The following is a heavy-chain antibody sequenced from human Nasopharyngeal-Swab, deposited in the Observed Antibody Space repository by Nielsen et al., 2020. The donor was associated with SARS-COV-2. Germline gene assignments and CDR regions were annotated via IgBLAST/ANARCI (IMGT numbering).Heavy chain of an antibody. CDR3: ARDQVYYYGMDV. Sequence: SETLSLTCTVSGGSVSSGGYYWSWIRQPPGKGLEWIGYIYYSGSTNYNPSLKSRVTISVDTSKNQFSLKLSSVTAADTAVYYCARDQVYYYGMDVWGQGTTVTVSS. CDR2: IYYSGST. V-gene: IGHV4-61*08. J-gene: IGHJ6*02. CDR1: GGSVSSGGYY.